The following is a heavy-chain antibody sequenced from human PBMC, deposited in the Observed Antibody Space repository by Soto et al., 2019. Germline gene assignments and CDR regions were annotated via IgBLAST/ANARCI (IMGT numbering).Heavy chain of an antibody. Sequence: ESGGGVVQPRRSLTLSCVASGFTFTSYGIHWVRQAPGKGLEWVAVIWYDGSNKYYGDSVKGRFSISRDNSKNTVYLQMNSLRAEDTAVYYCARDRRFLEWLDYWGQGTLVSVSS. CDR1: GFTFTSYG. D-gene: IGHD3-3*01. V-gene: IGHV3-33*01. CDR2: IWYDGSNK. J-gene: IGHJ4*02. CDR3: ARDRRFLEWLDY.